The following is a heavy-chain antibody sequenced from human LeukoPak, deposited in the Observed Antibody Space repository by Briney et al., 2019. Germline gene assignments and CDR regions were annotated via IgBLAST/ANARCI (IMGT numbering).Heavy chain of an antibody. D-gene: IGHD2-2*01. V-gene: IGHV4-61*02. CDR1: GGSISSGSYY. Sequence: SETLSLTCTVSGGSISSGSYYWRWIRQPAGKGLEWIGRIYTSGRTNYNPSLKSRVTISVDTSKNQFSLKMRSVTAAETAVYCCARDLAVVVPAADPYYYYYYMDVWGKGTTVTVS. CDR2: IYTSGRT. J-gene: IGHJ6*03. CDR3: ARDLAVVVPAADPYYYYYYMDV.